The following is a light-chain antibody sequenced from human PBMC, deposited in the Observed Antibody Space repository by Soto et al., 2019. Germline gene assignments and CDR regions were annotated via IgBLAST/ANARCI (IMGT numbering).Light chain of an antibody. J-gene: IGKJ4*01. Sequence: EIVLTQSPATLSLSPGERATLSCRASQSISNYLGWYQQKPGQAPRLLIYDTFNRATGIPARFSGSGSGTDFTLTISSLEPEDFAVYYCQQRSNWPLTFGGGTKVDIK. CDR2: DTF. CDR3: QQRSNWPLT. CDR1: QSISNY. V-gene: IGKV3-11*01.